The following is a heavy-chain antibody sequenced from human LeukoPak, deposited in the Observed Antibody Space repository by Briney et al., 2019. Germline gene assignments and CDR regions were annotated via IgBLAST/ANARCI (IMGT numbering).Heavy chain of an antibody. V-gene: IGHV3-23*01. CDR3: AKQAYDSSGYYTQSFDY. CDR1: GFTFSSYA. CDR2: ISGSGGST. J-gene: IGHJ4*02. D-gene: IGHD3-22*01. Sequence: GGSLRLSCAASGFTFSSYAMSRVRQAPGKGLEWVSAISGSGGSTYYADSVKGRFTISRDNSKSTLYLQMNSLRAEDTAVYYCAKQAYDSSGYYTQSFDYWGQGTLVTVSS.